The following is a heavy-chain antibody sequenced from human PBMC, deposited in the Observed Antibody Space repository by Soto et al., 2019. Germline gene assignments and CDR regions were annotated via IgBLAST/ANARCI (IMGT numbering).Heavy chain of an antibody. CDR3: ARGFIPENY. V-gene: IGHV1-18*01. Sequence: QVHLVQSEGEVKKPGASVKVSCKTSGYTFSDYGVSWVREAPGQGLEWMGWINTCNGNTKYEQTFQGRVTLSLDTSTRTVFLELTSLKFDDAAVYYCARGFIPENYWGQGTRVTVSS. CDR2: INTCNGNT. CDR1: GYTFSDYG. D-gene: IGHD2-2*01. J-gene: IGHJ4*02.